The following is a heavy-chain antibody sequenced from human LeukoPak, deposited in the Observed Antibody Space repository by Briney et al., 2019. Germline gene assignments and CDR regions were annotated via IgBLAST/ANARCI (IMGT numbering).Heavy chain of an antibody. Sequence: PSETLSLTCTVSGGSISSSSYYWGWIRQPPGKGLEWIGSIYYSGSTYYNPSLKSRVTISVDTSKNQFSLKLSSVTAADTAVYSCARAVYDFWSGYRYFDYWGQGTLVTVSS. CDR3: ARAVYDFWSGYRYFDY. V-gene: IGHV4-39*07. J-gene: IGHJ4*02. CDR1: GGSISSSSYY. D-gene: IGHD3-3*01. CDR2: IYYSGST.